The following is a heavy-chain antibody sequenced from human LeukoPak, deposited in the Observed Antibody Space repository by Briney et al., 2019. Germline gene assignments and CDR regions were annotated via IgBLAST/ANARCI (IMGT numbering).Heavy chain of an antibody. D-gene: IGHD2-2*01. CDR2: IYPGDSDT. J-gene: IGHJ6*02. CDR1: GYSFTSYW. Sequence: GESLKISCKGSGYSFTSYWIGWVRQMPGKGLEWMGIIYPGDSDTRYSPSFQGQVTISADKSISTAYLQWSSLKASDTAMYYCARDIVVTTRLDYYYYGMDVWGQGTTVTVSS. V-gene: IGHV5-51*01. CDR3: ARDIVVTTRLDYYYYGMDV.